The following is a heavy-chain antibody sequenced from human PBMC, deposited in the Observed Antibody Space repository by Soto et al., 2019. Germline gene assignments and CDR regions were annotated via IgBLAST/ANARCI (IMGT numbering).Heavy chain of an antibody. CDR1: GGSISSSSYY. D-gene: IGHD3-10*01. J-gene: IGHJ4*02. CDR3: AARGQGSGSFDY. Sequence: SETLSLTCTVSGGSISSSSYYWGWIRQPPGKGLEWIANIYYDGSTYYNLSLKSRVTISVDTSKNQFSLKLTSVTAADTAVYYCAARGQGSGSFDYCGQGALVTVSS. V-gene: IGHV4-39*01. CDR2: IYYDGST.